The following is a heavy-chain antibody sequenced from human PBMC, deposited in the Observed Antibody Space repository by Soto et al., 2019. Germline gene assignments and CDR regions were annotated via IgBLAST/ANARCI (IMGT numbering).Heavy chain of an antibody. CDR2: MKGDGSKT. D-gene: IGHD1-26*01. CDR1: GFTFSNHW. V-gene: IGHV3-74*01. J-gene: IGHJ4*02. Sequence: EVQLVESGGGLVQPGGSLRISCAASGFTFSNHWMHWVRQAPGKGLVWVSRMKGDGSKTGHADSVKGRFTISGDNGKSTLYLQMTSLRVEDTAVYYCVREGVPGAGDYWGQGTLVTVSS. CDR3: VREGVPGAGDY.